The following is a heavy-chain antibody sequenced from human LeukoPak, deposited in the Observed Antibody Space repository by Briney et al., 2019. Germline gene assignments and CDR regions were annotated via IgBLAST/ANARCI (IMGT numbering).Heavy chain of an antibody. Sequence: PSQTLSLTCSVSGASINSGGYSWIWIRQPPGEGLEWIGHIYYSGSTYYNPSLQSRLIISLDSSRKQISLNLMSVTAADTAVYFCAREVTGTLAFDIWGQGTLVTVSS. CDR2: IYYSGST. J-gene: IGHJ3*02. CDR1: GASINSGGYS. D-gene: IGHD6-19*01. V-gene: IGHV4-30-4*07. CDR3: AREVTGTLAFDI.